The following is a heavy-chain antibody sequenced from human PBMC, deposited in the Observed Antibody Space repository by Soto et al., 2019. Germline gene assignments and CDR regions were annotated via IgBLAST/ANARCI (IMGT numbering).Heavy chain of an antibody. J-gene: IGHJ4*02. CDR1: GFTFSSYA. V-gene: IGHV3-23*01. CDR2: ISGSGGST. CDR3: ATMVRGVIIGPFDY. D-gene: IGHD3-10*01. Sequence: PGGSLRLSCAASGFTFSSYAMSWVRQAPGKGLEWVSAISGSGGSTYYADSVKGRFTISRDNSKNTLYLQMNSLRAEDKAVYYCATMVRGVIIGPFDYWGQGTLVTVSS.